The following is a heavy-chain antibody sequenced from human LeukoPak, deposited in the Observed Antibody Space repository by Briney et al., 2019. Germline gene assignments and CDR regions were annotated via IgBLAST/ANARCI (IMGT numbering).Heavy chain of an antibody. CDR1: GGSISSYF. D-gene: IGHD2-2*01. J-gene: IGHJ3*02. CDR3: ARNIVVVPAAIGVFDI. Sequence: SETLSLTCTVSGGSISSYFWSWIRQPPGKGLEWIGYINYSGNTNYNPSLKSRVTISVDTSKNQFSLKLNSVTAADTAVYYCARNIVVVPAAIGVFDIWGQGTMVTVSS. V-gene: IGHV4-59*01. CDR2: INYSGNT.